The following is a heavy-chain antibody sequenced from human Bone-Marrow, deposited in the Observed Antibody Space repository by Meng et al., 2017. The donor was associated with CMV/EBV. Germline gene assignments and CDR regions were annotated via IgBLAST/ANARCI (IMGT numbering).Heavy chain of an antibody. CDR3: ARGFRARVVVPAAIYY. J-gene: IGHJ4*02. V-gene: IGHV1-18*01. CDR1: GYTFTSYG. Sequence: ASVKVTCKASGYTFTSYGISWVRQAPGQGLEWMGWISAYNGNTNYAQKLQGRVTMTTDTSTSTAYMELRSLRSEDTAVDYCARGFRARVVVPAAIYYWGQGTLVTVSS. D-gene: IGHD2-2*01. CDR2: ISAYNGNT.